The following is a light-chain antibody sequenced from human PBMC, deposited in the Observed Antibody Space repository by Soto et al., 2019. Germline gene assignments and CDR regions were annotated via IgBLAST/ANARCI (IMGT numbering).Light chain of an antibody. CDR1: SSDVGAYNY. CDR2: EVT. J-gene: IGLJ1*01. Sequence: QSVLTQPASVSGSPGQSITIPCTGTSSDVGAYNYVSWYQQLPGKAPKLIIYEVTNRPSGVSNRFSGSKSGNTASLTISGVQAEDEADYYCSSFTTRITCVFGTGTKVT. V-gene: IGLV2-14*01. CDR3: SSFTTRITCV.